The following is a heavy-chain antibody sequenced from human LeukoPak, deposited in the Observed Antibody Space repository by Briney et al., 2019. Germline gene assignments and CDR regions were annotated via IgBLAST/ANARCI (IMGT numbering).Heavy chain of an antibody. CDR1: GGTFSSYA. J-gene: IGHJ4*02. V-gene: IGHV1-69*05. CDR3: ARGAGRYYFDY. Sequence: GASVKVSCKASGGTFSSYAISWVRQAPGQGLEWMGGIIPIFGTANYAQKFQGRVTMTRDTSTSTVYMELSSLRSEDTAVYYCARGAGRYYFDYWGQGTLVTVSS. D-gene: IGHD3-16*01. CDR2: IIPIFGTA.